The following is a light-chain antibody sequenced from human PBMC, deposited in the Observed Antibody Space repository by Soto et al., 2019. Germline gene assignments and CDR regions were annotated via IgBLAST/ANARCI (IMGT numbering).Light chain of an antibody. Sequence: EIVMTQSPATLSVSPGETVTLSCRASQSISHNLAWYQHKPGLAPRLPIFGASIRATDIAARFSGSGSGTDFTLTISSLQSEDFAVYYCQQYHDWPPFTFGQGTRLEI. V-gene: IGKV3-15*01. J-gene: IGKJ5*01. CDR1: QSISHN. CDR2: GAS. CDR3: QQYHDWPPFT.